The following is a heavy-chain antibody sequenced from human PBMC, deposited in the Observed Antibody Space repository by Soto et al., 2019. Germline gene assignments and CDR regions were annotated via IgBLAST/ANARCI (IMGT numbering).Heavy chain of an antibody. CDR1: GGSISSSSYY. D-gene: IGHD3-3*01. J-gene: IGHJ4*02. CDR3: ARHAIGVVIIPALDS. Sequence: SETLSLTCTVSGGSISSSSYYWGWIRQPPGKGLECIGSIYYSGSTYYNPSLKSRVTISVDTSKNQFSLRLSSVTAADTAVYYCARHAIGVVIIPALDSWGQGTLLTVSS. V-gene: IGHV4-39*01. CDR2: IYYSGST.